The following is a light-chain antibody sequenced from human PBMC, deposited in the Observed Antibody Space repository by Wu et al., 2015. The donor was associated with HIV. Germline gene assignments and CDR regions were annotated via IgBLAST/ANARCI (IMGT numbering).Light chain of an antibody. CDR1: QNVNSNY. CDR3: QQYGSSPPIFT. V-gene: IGKV3-20*01. CDR2: GAS. J-gene: IGKJ3*01. Sequence: EIVLTQSPGTLSLSPGERATLSCRASQNVNSNYLAWFQKKDGQAPRLLIYGASSRAAGIPDRFSGSGSGTDFSLTISGLEPEDSAVYYCQQYGSSPPIFTFGPGDQSGYQT.